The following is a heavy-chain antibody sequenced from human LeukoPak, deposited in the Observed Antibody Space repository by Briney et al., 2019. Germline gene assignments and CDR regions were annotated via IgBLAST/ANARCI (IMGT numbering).Heavy chain of an antibody. Sequence: GGSLRLSCAASGFTVSTNHMSWVRQAPGKGLEWVSIIYTGGNTYYADSVEGRFTISRDNSKNTLYLQMNSLRAEDTAVYYCATALQPGWISYWGQGTLVTVSS. CDR3: ATALQPGWISY. CDR2: IYTGGNT. CDR1: GFTVSTNH. V-gene: IGHV3-53*01. D-gene: IGHD5-12*01. J-gene: IGHJ4*02.